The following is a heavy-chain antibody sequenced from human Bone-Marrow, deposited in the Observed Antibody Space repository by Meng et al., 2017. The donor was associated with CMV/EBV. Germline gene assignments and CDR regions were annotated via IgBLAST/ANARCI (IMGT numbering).Heavy chain of an antibody. CDR1: GFTFSTAW. Sequence: LSCAASGFTFSTAWMSWVRQAPGKGLEWFGRIKSKTDGGTTDYAAPVKGRFTISRDDSKNTLYLQMNSLKTEDTAVYYCTTGSGVDYWGQGTLVTVSS. V-gene: IGHV3-15*01. D-gene: IGHD3-10*01. CDR3: TTGSGVDY. J-gene: IGHJ4*02. CDR2: IKSKTDGGTT.